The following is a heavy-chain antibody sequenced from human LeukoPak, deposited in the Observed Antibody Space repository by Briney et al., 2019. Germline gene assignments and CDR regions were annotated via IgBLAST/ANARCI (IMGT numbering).Heavy chain of an antibody. V-gene: IGHV3-30*02. J-gene: IGHJ4*02. CDR2: ILFDGSNK. Sequence: PGGSLRLSCAASGFTFSNYDMHWVRQAPGKGLEWVAFILFDGSNKYYAYSVKGRFTISRDNSKNTMYLQMNSLRTEDTAVYYCARPHSDYGGIDYWGQGTLVTVSS. CDR1: GFTFSNYD. D-gene: IGHD4-17*01. CDR3: ARPHSDYGGIDY.